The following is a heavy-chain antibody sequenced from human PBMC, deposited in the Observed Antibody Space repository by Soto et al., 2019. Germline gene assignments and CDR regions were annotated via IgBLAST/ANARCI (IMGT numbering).Heavy chain of an antibody. CDR3: ARGRNDIDY. V-gene: IGHV1-18*01. CDR2: ISAYNGNT. Sequence: QVQLVQSGAEVKKPGASVKVSCKASGYTFTSYGISWVRQAPGQGLERMGWISAYNGNTNYAQKLQGRVTMTTDTSTSTAHVDLRSLRSYDTAVDHCARGRNDIDYRGQGTLVTLSS. CDR1: GYTFTSYG. J-gene: IGHJ4*02. D-gene: IGHD1-1*01.